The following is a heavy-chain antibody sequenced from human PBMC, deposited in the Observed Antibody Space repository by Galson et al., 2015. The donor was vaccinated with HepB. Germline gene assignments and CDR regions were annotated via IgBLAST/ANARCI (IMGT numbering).Heavy chain of an antibody. Sequence: SVKVSCKASGYSLTSFGISWVRQAPGQGLEWMGWISGYNGHTNYARKFQGRVTMTTDTSTSIVYMEMRSLRSDDTAVYYCARDGSMGPTNYFDYWGQGTLVTVSS. CDR2: ISGYNGHT. V-gene: IGHV1-18*01. CDR3: ARDGSMGPTNYFDY. CDR1: GYSLTSFG. D-gene: IGHD1-26*01. J-gene: IGHJ4*02.